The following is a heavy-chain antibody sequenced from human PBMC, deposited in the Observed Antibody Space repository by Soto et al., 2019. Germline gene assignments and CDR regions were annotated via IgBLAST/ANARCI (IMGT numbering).Heavy chain of an antibody. Sequence: PSETLSLTCTVSGGSISSYYWSWIRQPPGKGLEWIGYIYYSGSTNYNPSLKSRVTISVDTSKNQFSLKLSSVTAADAAVYYCAREGARGFYFDYWGQGTLVTVS. J-gene: IGHJ4*02. CDR2: IYYSGST. V-gene: IGHV4-59*01. CDR1: GGSISSYY. CDR3: AREGARGFYFDY. D-gene: IGHD3-16*01.